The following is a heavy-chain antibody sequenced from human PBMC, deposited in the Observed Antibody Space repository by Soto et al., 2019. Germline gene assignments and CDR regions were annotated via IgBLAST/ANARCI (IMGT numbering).Heavy chain of an antibody. CDR3: GRYYDFWSYGMDV. J-gene: IGHJ6*02. D-gene: IGHD3-3*01. CDR1: GDPINSGGFY. V-gene: IGHV4-31*03. Sequence: SETLSLTCNVSGDPINSGGFYWSWVRQPPGNGLEWIANIHYSGATYYNLSLKSRVTISMDTSENQFSLRLTSATAADTAVYYCGRYYDFWSYGMDVWGQGITVTVSS. CDR2: IHYSGAT.